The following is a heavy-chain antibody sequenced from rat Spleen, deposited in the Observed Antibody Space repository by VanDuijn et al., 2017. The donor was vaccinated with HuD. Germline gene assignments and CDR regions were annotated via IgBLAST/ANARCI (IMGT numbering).Heavy chain of an antibody. CDR3: AKDGLPGLDY. V-gene: IGHV5-58*01. J-gene: IGHJ2*01. D-gene: IGHD1-4*01. CDR1: GFTFSNYW. CDR2: INPDGGST. Sequence: EVQLVETGGGLVQPGRSLKLSCVASGFTFSNYWLYWIRQAPGKGLEWVSSINPDGGSTYSPDSVNGRFTISRDNAATTVYLQMNSLRSEDTATYYCAKDGLPGLDYWGQGVMVTVSS.